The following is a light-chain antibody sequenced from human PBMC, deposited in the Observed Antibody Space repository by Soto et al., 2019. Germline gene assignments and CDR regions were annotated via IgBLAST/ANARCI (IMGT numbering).Light chain of an antibody. V-gene: IGKV3-20*01. CDR2: GAS. CDR1: QSVSSNH. CDR3: QQYASSPVT. Sequence: DIVLTQSPGTLSLSPGERATLSCRASQSVSSNHLAWYQQKPGQAPRLLIFGASNRATGVPDRFTGSASGTDFTLTISRLQPEDFALYFCQQYASSPVTFGGGTKVDIK. J-gene: IGKJ4*01.